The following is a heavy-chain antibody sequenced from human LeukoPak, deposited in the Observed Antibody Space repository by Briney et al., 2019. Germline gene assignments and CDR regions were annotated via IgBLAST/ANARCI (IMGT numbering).Heavy chain of an antibody. CDR2: INHSGST. J-gene: IGHJ2*01. D-gene: IGHD2-21*02. V-gene: IGHV4-34*01. CDR3: ARDYDPCGGDCYPPYWYFDL. Sequence: PSETLSLTCAVYGGSFSGYYWSWIRQPPGKGLEWIGEINHSGSTNYNPSLKSRVTISVDTSKNQFSLKLSSVTAADTAVYYCARDYDPCGGDCYPPYWYFDLWGRGTLVTVSS. CDR1: GGSFSGYY.